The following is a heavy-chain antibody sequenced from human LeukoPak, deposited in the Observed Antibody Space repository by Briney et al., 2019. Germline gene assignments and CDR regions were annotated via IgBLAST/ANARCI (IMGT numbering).Heavy chain of an antibody. CDR3: VGGGWYDLGWFDP. CDR2: ISGSGGST. D-gene: IGHD6-19*01. Sequence: GGSLRLSCVASGFTFSSYAMSWVRQAPGKGLEWVSAISGSGGSTYYADSVKGRFTISRDNSKNTLYLQMNSLRAEDTAVYYCVGGGWYDLGWFDPWGQGTLVTAPS. CDR1: GFTFSSYA. J-gene: IGHJ5*02. V-gene: IGHV3-23*01.